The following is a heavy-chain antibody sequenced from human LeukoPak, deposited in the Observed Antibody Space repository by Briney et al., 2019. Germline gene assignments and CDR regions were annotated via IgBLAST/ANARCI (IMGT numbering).Heavy chain of an antibody. Sequence: PSETLSLTCTVSGGSISSSSSYWGWIRQPPGKGLEWIGHIFHSGRTSYNPSLKSRVTISVDTSKNQFSLRLSSVTAADTAVYYCARGHDSIKTFGEVIRSRTRWFDPWGQGNLVTVSS. CDR1: GGSISSSSSY. CDR2: IFHSGRT. V-gene: IGHV4-39*07. J-gene: IGHJ5*02. D-gene: IGHD3-3*01. CDR3: ARGHDSIKTFGEVIRSRTRWFDP.